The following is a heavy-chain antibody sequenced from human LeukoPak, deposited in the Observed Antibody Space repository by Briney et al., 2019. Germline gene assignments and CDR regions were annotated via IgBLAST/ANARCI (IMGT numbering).Heavy chain of an antibody. V-gene: IGHV1-2*04. CDR1: GYTFTGYY. CDR3: VRGGYCSSTSCLHYYYGMDV. CDR2: INPNSGGT. Sequence: ASVKVSCKASGYTFTGYYMHWVRQAPGQGLEWMGWINPNSGGTNYAQKFQGWVTMTRDTSISTANMELSRLRSDDTAVYYCVRGGYCSSTSCLHYYYGMDVWGQGTTVTVSS. J-gene: IGHJ6*02. D-gene: IGHD2-2*01.